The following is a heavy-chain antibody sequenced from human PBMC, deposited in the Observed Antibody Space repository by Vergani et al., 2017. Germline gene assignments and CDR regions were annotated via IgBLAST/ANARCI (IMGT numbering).Heavy chain of an antibody. J-gene: IGHJ4*02. V-gene: IGHV4-39*01. CDR3: ARLSGGY. CDR1: GGSISRSSYY. Sequence: QLQLQESGPGLVKPSETLSLTCTVSGGSISRSSYYWGWIRQPPGKGLEWIGSIYYTGSTYYKPSLKSRVTISVDTSKNQFSLKLTSVTAADTAVYYCARLSGGYWGQGTLVTVSS. CDR2: IYYTGST.